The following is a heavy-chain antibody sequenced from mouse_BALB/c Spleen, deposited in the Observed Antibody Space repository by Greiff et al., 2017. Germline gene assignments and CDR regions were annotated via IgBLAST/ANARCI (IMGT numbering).Heavy chain of an antibody. V-gene: IGHV3-8*02. CDR2: ISYSGST. CDR3: AKTGTSWYFDV. D-gene: IGHD4-1*01. J-gene: IGHJ1*01. CDR1: GDSITSCY. Sequence: EVHLVESGPSLVKPSQTLSLTCSVTGDSITSCYWNWIRKFPGNKLEYMGYISYSGSTYYNPSLKSRISITRDTSKNQYYLQLNSVTTEDTATYYCAKTGTSWYFDVWGAGTTVTVSS.